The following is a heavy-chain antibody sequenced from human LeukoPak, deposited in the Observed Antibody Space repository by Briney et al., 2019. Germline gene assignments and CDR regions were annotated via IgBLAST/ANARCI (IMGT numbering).Heavy chain of an antibody. CDR2: ISSSSSTI. D-gene: IGHD6-13*01. CDR1: GFTFSSYS. Sequence: GGSLRLSCAASGFTFSSYSMNWVRQAPGKGLEWVSYISSSSSTIYYADSVKGRFTISRDNSKNTLYLQMNSLRAEDTAVYYCAKDLRETGYSSSWPAEYFQHWGQGTLVTVSS. J-gene: IGHJ1*01. CDR3: AKDLRETGYSSSWPAEYFQH. V-gene: IGHV3-48*01.